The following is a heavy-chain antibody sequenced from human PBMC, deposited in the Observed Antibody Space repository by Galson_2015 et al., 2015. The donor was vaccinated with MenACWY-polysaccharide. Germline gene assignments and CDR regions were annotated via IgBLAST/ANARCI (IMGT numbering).Heavy chain of an antibody. Sequence: SVKVSCKVSGSTVADLSMHWVRQAAGKGPEWMGAFDPEDGGTLYAPKFQDRVTITVDTSTDTAYMEMSGLKSEDTAIYYCASGLAELARPLKYGGQGSLVTVSS. CDR2: FDPEDGGT. CDR1: GSTVADLS. CDR3: ASGLAELARPLKY. V-gene: IGHV1-24*01. D-gene: IGHD1-1*01. J-gene: IGHJ4*02.